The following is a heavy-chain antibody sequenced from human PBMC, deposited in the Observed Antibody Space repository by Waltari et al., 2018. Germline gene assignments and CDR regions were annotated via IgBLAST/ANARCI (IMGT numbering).Heavy chain of an antibody. CDR2: MSYDGRNK. J-gene: IGHJ4*02. D-gene: IGHD1-26*01. V-gene: IGHV3-30*18. CDR3: AKDDGRGLCFDY. CDR1: GFTFSAYG. Sequence: QVQLVESGGGVFQPGRSLRLSCAASGFTFSAYGMHWVRQAPGKGLEWVAVMSYDGRNKNYADSVKGRVTISRDSSNNTLYLQMNSLRAEDTAVYYCAKDDGRGLCFDYWGQRTLVTVSS.